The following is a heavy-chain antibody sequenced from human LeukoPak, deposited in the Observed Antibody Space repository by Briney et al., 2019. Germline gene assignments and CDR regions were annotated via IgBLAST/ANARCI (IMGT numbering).Heavy chain of an antibody. CDR3: ARGYYYDSSGYPLYFDL. D-gene: IGHD3-22*01. V-gene: IGHV3-33*01. J-gene: IGHJ2*01. Sequence: PGRSLRLSCAASGFTFSSYGMHWVRQAPGKGLEWVAVIWYDGSNKYYADSVKGRFTISRDNSKNTLYLQMNSLRAEDTAVYYCARGYYYDSSGYPLYFDLWGRSTLVTVSS. CDR2: IWYDGSNK. CDR1: GFTFSSYG.